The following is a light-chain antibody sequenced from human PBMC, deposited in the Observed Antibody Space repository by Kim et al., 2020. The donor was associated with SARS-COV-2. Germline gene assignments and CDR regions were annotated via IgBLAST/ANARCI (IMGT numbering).Light chain of an antibody. CDR2: GVS. V-gene: IGKV3-15*01. CDR3: QQYNDWPLT. J-gene: IGKJ4*01. Sequence: PGERATLSCRTSQTISRDLAWYQQKPGQAPRLLIYGVSTRATGIPATFTGSGSGTEFTLTISSLQSKDFAVYYCQQYNDWPLTFGGGTKVDIK. CDR1: QTISRD.